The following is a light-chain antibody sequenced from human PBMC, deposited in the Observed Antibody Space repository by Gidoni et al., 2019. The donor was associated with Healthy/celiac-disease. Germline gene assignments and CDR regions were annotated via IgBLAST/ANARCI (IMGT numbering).Light chain of an antibody. V-gene: IGLV2-14*01. Sequence: QSALTQPASVSGSPGQSITISCTGTSSDIGGYNYVSWYQQHSGKAPKLMIYDVSHRPSGVSNRFPGSKSGNTASLTISGLQAEDEADYYCSSYTSSSTYVVVGGGTKLTVL. CDR3: SSYTSSSTYVV. CDR2: DVS. CDR1: SSDIGGYNY. J-gene: IGLJ2*01.